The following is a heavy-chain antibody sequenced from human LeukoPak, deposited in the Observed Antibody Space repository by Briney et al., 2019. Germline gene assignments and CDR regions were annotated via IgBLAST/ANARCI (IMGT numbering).Heavy chain of an antibody. CDR2: IYHSGST. V-gene: IGHV4-4*02. Sequence: SGTLSLTCAVSGGSISSSNWWSWVRQPPGKGLEWIGEIYHSGSTNYNPSLKSRVTISVDKSKNQFSLKLSSVTAADTAVYYCARDPWGSGWYFDLWGRGTLVTVSS. CDR1: GGSISSSNW. CDR3: ARDPWGSGWYFDL. D-gene: IGHD7-27*01. J-gene: IGHJ2*01.